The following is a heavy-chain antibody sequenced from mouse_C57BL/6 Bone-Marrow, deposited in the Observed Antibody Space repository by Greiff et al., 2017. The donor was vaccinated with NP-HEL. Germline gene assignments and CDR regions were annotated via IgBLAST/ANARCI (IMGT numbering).Heavy chain of an antibody. CDR3: ARNCYGSSCAVYCDY. J-gene: IGHJ2*01. D-gene: IGHD1-1*01. CDR2: IDPANGNT. V-gene: IGHV14-3*01. Sequence: VQLQQSVAELVRPGASVKLSCTASGFTIKNTYMHWVKQRPEQGLEWIGRIDPANGNTKYAPKFQGKATITADTSSNTAYLQLSSLTSEDTAIYYCARNCYGSSCAVYCDYWGQGATLTVSS. CDR1: GFTIKNTY.